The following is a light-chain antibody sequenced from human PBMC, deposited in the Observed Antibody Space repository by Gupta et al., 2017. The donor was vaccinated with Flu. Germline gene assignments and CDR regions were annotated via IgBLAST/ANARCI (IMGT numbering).Light chain of an antibody. CDR2: GAS. J-gene: IGKJ2*01. V-gene: IGKV3-20*01. CDR3: QQYGSSPPYT. Sequence: TLSLSPGERATLSCRASQSVSSSYLAWYQQKPGQAPRLLIYGASSRATGIPDRFSGSGSGTDFTLTISRLEPEDFAVYYCQQYGSSPPYTFGQGTKLEIK. CDR1: QSVSSSY.